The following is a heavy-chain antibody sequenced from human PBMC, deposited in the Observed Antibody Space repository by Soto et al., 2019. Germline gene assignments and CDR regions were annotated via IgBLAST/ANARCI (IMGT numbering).Heavy chain of an antibody. V-gene: IGHV1-18*01. CDR2: TSASNGHT. CDR1: GSTFNNYG. Sequence: QVQLVQSGVEVRKPGASVKVSCRASGSTFNNYGINWVRQAPGQGLEWMGWTSASNGHTNYAQKFQGRVTMTTDTSTRSYYREVRGLSSEDRAVYYCARVGAANYDILTGYFSVGMDVWGQGTSVTVSS. J-gene: IGHJ6*02. CDR3: ARVGAANYDILTGYFSVGMDV. D-gene: IGHD3-9*01.